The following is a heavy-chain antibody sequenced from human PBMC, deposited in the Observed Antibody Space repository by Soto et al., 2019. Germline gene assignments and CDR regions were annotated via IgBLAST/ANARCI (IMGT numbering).Heavy chain of an antibody. CDR2: IIPIFGTA. CDR1: GGTFSSYA. CDR3: ARGKLYCSSTSCYDYYYGMDV. V-gene: IGHV1-69*06. J-gene: IGHJ6*02. D-gene: IGHD2-2*01. Sequence: QVQLVQSGAEVKKPGSSVKVSCKASGGTFSSYAISWVRQAPGQGLEWMGGIIPIFGTANYAQKFQGRVKITADKSTSTAYMELSSLRSEDTAVYYCARGKLYCSSTSCYDYYYGMDVWGQGTTVTVSS.